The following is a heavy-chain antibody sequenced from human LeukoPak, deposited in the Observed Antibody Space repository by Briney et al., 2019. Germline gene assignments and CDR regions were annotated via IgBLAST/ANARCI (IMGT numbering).Heavy chain of an antibody. CDR1: GFTFSSYA. CDR3: AKQETAYEILTGYYSFDY. J-gene: IGHJ4*02. CDR2: ISGSGGST. V-gene: IGHV3-23*01. Sequence: PGGSLRLSCAASGFTFSSYAMSWVRQAPGKGLEWVSAISGSGGSTYYADSVKGRFTISRDNSKNTLYLQMNSLRAEDTAVYYFAKQETAYEILTGYYSFDYWGQGTLVTVSS. D-gene: IGHD3-9*01.